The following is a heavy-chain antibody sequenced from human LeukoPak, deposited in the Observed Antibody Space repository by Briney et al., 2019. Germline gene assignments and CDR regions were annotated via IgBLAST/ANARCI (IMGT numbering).Heavy chain of an antibody. CDR2: ISSSSSTI. J-gene: IGHJ4*02. CDR3: AKVHAYYDILTGYYDY. V-gene: IGHV3-48*01. D-gene: IGHD3-9*01. Sequence: GGSLRLSCAASGFTFSSYSMNWVRQAPGKGLEWVSYISSSSSTIYYADSVKGRFTISRDNAKSSLYLQLNSLRAEDTAVYYCAKVHAYYDILTGYYDYWGQGTLVTVSS. CDR1: GFTFSSYS.